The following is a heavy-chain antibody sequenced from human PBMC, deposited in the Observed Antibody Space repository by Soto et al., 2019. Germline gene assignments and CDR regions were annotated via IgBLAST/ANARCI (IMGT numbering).Heavy chain of an antibody. Sequence: GGSLRLSCAASGFTFSSYWMHWVRQAPGEGLMWVSRINPDGSTTSYADSVKGRFTISRDNAKNTLYLQMNSLRVEDTAVYYCARVPTTVTTPGMDVWGHGTTVTVSS. D-gene: IGHD4-4*01. CDR2: INPDGSTT. CDR3: ARVPTTVTTPGMDV. V-gene: IGHV3-74*01. J-gene: IGHJ6*02. CDR1: GFTFSSYW.